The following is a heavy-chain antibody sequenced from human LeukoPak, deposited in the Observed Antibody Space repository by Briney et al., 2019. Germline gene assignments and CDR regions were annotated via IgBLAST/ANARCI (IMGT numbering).Heavy chain of an antibody. D-gene: IGHD4-11*01. V-gene: IGHV4-34*01. J-gene: IGHJ5*02. CDR3: ARRSFRTTYSNYVWFDP. CDR1: GGTFSGYY. CDR2: IDHSGRT. Sequence: SETLSLTCAGYGGTFSGYYWSWLRQAPGKGREWGGEIDHSGRTNYNPSLKSRVTISVDTTKTQFSPKLSSVTAADAAVYYCARRSFRTTYSNYVWFDPSGQGTLVTVSS.